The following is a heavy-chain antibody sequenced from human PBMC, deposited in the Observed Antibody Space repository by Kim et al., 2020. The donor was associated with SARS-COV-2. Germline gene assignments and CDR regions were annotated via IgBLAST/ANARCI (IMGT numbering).Heavy chain of an antibody. CDR3: ATDQRGYSGYDRYFDY. D-gene: IGHD5-12*01. J-gene: IGHJ4*02. Sequence: KFQGRVTMTEDTSTDTAYMELSSLRSEDTAVYYCATDQRGYSGYDRYFDYWGQGTLVTVSS. V-gene: IGHV1-24*01.